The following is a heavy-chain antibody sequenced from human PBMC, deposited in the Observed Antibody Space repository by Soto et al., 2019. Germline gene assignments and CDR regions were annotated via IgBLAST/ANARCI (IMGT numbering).Heavy chain of an antibody. J-gene: IGHJ4*01. CDR2: INHSGST. Sequence: SETLSLTCAVYGGSFSGYYWSWIRQPPGKGLEWIGEINHSGSTNYNPSLKSRVTISVETSKNQFSLKLSSVTAEDTAVYYCASEPGPARWLQLWYFHYCGHANMVTVYS. V-gene: IGHV4-34*01. D-gene: IGHD5-18*01. CDR3: ASEPGPARWLQLWYFHY. CDR1: GGSFSGYY.